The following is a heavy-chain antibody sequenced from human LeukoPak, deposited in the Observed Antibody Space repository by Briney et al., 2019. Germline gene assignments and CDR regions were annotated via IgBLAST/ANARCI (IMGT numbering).Heavy chain of an antibody. V-gene: IGHV4-38-2*02. J-gene: IGHJ4*02. CDR1: GNSISSGYY. CDR3: ARGYGYYDSSGYYHYLDY. CDR2: VYHSGST. Sequence: SETLSLTCTVSGNSISSGYYWDWIRQPPGKGLQWIGSVYHSGSTYYNPSLKSRITISVDTSKNQFSLKLSSVTAADTAVYYCARGYGYYDSSGYYHYLDYWGQGTLVTVSS. D-gene: IGHD3-22*01.